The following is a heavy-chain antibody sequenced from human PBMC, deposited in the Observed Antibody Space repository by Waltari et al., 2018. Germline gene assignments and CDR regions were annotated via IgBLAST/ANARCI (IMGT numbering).Heavy chain of an antibody. CDR3: ARDPGYSSFDY. V-gene: IGHV3-7*01. CDR2: IRQDGSEI. Sequence: EVQLVESGGGLVQPGGSLRLSCAASGFTFSNYWMSWVRQAPGKGLEGVANIRQDGSEIHFVDSMTGRFTISRDNAKNSLYLQMNSLRAEDTAFYYCARDPGYSSFDYWGQGTLVTVSS. CDR1: GFTFSNYW. J-gene: IGHJ4*02. D-gene: IGHD6-19*01.